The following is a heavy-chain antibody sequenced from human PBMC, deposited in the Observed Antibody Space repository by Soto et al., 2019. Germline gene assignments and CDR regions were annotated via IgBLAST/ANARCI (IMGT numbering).Heavy chain of an antibody. CDR1: GGTFSSYA. J-gene: IGHJ5*02. CDR2: IIPIFGTA. V-gene: IGHV1-69*13. D-gene: IGHD6-19*01. Sequence: SVKVSCKASGGTFSSYAISWVRQAPGQGLEWMGGIIPIFGTANYAQKSQGRVTITADESTSTAYMELSSLRSEDTAVYYCARSYFIAVAGSRASWFDPWGQGTVGNVS. CDR3: ARSYFIAVAGSRASWFDP.